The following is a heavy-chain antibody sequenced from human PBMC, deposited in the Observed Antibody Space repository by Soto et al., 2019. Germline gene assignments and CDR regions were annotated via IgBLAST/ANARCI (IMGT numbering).Heavy chain of an antibody. CDR3: ARERTFGDNKHNYMDV. D-gene: IGHD3-10*01. Sequence: QVQLVESGGGVVQPGRSLRLSCAASEFTFSRHCMHWVRQAPGKGLQWVGVIWSDGSNEVYADSVKGRFIISRDNSKNILYLQMNSLRAEDTAVYYCARERTFGDNKHNYMDVWGTGITVTVSS. CDR1: EFTFSRHC. V-gene: IGHV3-33*01. CDR2: IWSDGSNE. J-gene: IGHJ6*03.